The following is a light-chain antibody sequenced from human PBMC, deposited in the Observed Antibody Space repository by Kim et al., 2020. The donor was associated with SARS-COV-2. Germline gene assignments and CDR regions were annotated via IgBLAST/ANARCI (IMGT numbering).Light chain of an antibody. J-gene: IGKJ1*01. CDR1: QSISTW. CDR3: QQYDSKSPRT. CDR2: KAS. Sequence: ASVGDRVTITCRASQSISTWLAWYQQKPGKAPRLLIYKASSLESGVPSRFSGRGSGTEFTLTISSLQPEDFATYYCQQYDSKSPRTFGQGTKVEI. V-gene: IGKV1-5*03.